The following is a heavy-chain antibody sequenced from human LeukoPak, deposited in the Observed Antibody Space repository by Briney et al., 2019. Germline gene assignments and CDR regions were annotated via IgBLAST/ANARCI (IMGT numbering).Heavy chain of an antibody. CDR3: ARSYYDFWSGFSHPA. J-gene: IGHJ5*02. CDR2: ISSSSSYI. CDR1: GFTFRSYS. V-gene: IGHV3-21*01. D-gene: IGHD3-3*01. Sequence: GGSLRLSCAASGFTFRSYSMNWVRQAPGKGLEWVSSISSSSSYIYYADSVKGRFTISRDNAKNSLYLQMNSLRAEDTAVYYCARSYYDFWSGFSHPAWGQGILVTVSS.